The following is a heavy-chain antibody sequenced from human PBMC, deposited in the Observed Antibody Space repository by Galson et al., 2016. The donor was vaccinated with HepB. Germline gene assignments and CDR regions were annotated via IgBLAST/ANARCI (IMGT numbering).Heavy chain of an antibody. D-gene: IGHD3-10*01. CDR2: ITDNGGHT. CDR3: ASHAASGSYSDYFPH. CDR1: GLTFSSYA. Sequence: SLRLSCAASGLTFSSYAMTWVRQAPGKGLEWVSTITDNGGHTYYADSVKGRFTISRDNPKNTLYLQMNSLRAEDTALYYCASHAASGSYSDYFPHWGQGTLVTVSS. J-gene: IGHJ4*02. V-gene: IGHV3-23*01.